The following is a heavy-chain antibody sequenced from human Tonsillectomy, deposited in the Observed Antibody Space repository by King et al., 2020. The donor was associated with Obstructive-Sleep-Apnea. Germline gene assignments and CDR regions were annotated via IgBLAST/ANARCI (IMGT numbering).Heavy chain of an antibody. V-gene: IGHV3-48*04. CDR1: GFPFSTYS. CDR2: ISSSSRII. J-gene: IGHJ4*02. CDR3: AAQLLLDH. D-gene: IGHD2-2*01. Sequence: QLVQSGGGLVNPGGSLRLSCAASGFPFSTYSMNWVRQAPGKGLEWVSYISSSSRIIYYADSVKGRFTISRENAKKSLYLQMNSLRAEDTAVYYCAAQLLLDHWGQGTLVTVSS.